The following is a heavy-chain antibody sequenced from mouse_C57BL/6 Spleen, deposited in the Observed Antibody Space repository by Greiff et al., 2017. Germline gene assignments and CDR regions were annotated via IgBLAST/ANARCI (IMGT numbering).Heavy chain of an antibody. J-gene: IGHJ3*01. CDR2: IRNKANGYTT. D-gene: IGHD1-2*01. CDR1: GFTFTDYY. Sequence: EVQLLESGGGLVQPGGSLSLSCAASGFTFTDYYMSWVRQPPGKALEWLGFIRNKANGYTTEYSASVKGRFTISRDNSQSILYLHMNALRGEDSATYYGARSSSTALNAWFAYWGQGTLVTVSA. V-gene: IGHV7-3*01. CDR3: ARSSSTALNAWFAY.